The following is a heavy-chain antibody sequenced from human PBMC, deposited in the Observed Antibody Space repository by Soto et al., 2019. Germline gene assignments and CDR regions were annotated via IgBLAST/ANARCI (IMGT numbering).Heavy chain of an antibody. V-gene: IGHV3-48*01. Sequence: EVQLVESGGGLVQPGESLTLSCAASGFTFSTSSMNWVRQAPGKGLEWVSYIVSSSTHTYYADSVRGRFTTSRDNAKNSVYLHINSLRADDTAVYYCAREGNGGSYLDYWGQGILVTVSS. CDR2: IVSSSTHT. CDR1: GFTFSTSS. CDR3: AREGNGGSYLDY. D-gene: IGHD1-26*01. J-gene: IGHJ4*02.